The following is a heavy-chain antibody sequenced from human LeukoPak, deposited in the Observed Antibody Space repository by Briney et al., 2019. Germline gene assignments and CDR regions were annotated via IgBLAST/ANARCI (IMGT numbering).Heavy chain of an antibody. CDR3: ARIESYYDSSGYYYFDY. Sequence: PSETLSLTCTVSGGSISSSSYYWGWIRQPPGTGLEWIGSSYYSGSTYYNPSLKSRVTISVDTSKNQFSLKLSSVTAADTAVYYCARIESYYDSSGYYYFDYWGQGTLVTVSS. CDR2: SYYSGST. CDR1: GGSISSSSYY. D-gene: IGHD3-22*01. V-gene: IGHV4-39*01. J-gene: IGHJ4*02.